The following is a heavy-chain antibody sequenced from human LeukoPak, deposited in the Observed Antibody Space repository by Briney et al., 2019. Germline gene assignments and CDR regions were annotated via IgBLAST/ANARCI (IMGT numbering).Heavy chain of an antibody. CDR1: GFTFSSYS. D-gene: IGHD5-12*01. CDR2: ISSSSSYI. CDR3: ARGHIVATTHPYYFDY. J-gene: IGHJ4*02. Sequence: GGSLRLSCAASGFTFSSYSMNWVRQAPGKGLEWVSSISSSSSYIYYADSVKGRFTISRDNAKNSLYLQMNSLRAGDTAVYYCARGHIVATTHPYYFDYWGQGTLVTVSS. V-gene: IGHV3-21*01.